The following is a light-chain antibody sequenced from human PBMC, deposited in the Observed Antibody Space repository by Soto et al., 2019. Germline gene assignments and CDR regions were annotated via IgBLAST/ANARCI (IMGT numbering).Light chain of an antibody. Sequence: DLVMTQSPLSLPVTPGEPASISCRSSQSLLHSNGYNYLDRYLQKPGQSTQLLIYLGSNRASGVPDRSSGSGSGTDFTLKISRVEAEDVGGYYCMQALHTPPWTFGQGTKVEIK. CDR2: LGS. CDR1: QSLLHSNGYNY. J-gene: IGKJ1*01. CDR3: MQALHTPPWT. V-gene: IGKV2-28*01.